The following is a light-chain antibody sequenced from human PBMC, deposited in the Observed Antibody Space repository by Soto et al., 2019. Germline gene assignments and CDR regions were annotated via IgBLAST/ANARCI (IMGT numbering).Light chain of an antibody. V-gene: IGKV1-5*03. CDR3: QQYNSYSSWT. J-gene: IGKJ1*01. CDR2: KAS. Sequence: DIQMTQSPSTLSASVGDRVTITCRARQSISSWLAWYQQKPGKAPKLLIYKASSLESGVPSRFSGSGSGTEFTLTMSSLQPDDFATYYCQQYNSYSSWTFGQGTKVDIK. CDR1: QSISSW.